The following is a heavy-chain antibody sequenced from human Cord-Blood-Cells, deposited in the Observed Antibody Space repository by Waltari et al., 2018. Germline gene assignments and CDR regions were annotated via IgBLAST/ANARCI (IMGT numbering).Heavy chain of an antibody. V-gene: IGHV3-53*01. J-gene: IGHJ6*02. CDR1: GFTVSSNY. CDR2: IYSGGST. Sequence: EVQLVESGGGLIQPGGSLRLSCAASGFTVSSNYMSWVRQAPGKGLEWVSVIYSGGSTYYADSVKGRFTISRDNSKNTLYLQMNSLRAEDTAVYYCARDLMVRGDYYGMDVWGQGTTVTVSS. D-gene: IGHD3-10*01. CDR3: ARDLMVRGDYYGMDV.